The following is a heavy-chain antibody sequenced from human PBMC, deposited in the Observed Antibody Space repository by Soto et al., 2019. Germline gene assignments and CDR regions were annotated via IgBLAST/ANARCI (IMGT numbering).Heavy chain of an antibody. CDR1: GFTFSSSA. CDR2: SSASGGST. Sequence: HPGGSLRLSCTASGFTFSSSAMSWVRQAPGKGLEWVSISSASGGSTYHADSVKGRFSISRDNSKNTLYLQMNRLRTEDTAVYYCAKDGQWLDVHFDYWGQGALVTVFS. J-gene: IGHJ4*02. CDR3: AKDGQWLDVHFDY. V-gene: IGHV3-23*01. D-gene: IGHD6-19*01.